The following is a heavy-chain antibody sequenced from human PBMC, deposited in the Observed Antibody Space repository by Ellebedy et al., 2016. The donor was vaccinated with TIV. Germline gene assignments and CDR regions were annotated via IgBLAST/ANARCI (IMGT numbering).Heavy chain of an antibody. V-gene: IGHV3-48*03. J-gene: IGHJ5*02. D-gene: IGHD6-19*01. CDR1: TFSFSTYD. CDR3: ASDSLDSSGWYCCGS. CDR2: ISSSAGVI. Sequence: GESLKISCAASTFSFSTYDMNWFRQAPGKRLERLSFISSSAGVIKYADSVRGRFTISRDNAKNSLYLQMNSLRAEDTAVYYCASDSLDSSGWYCCGSWGQGTLVTVSS.